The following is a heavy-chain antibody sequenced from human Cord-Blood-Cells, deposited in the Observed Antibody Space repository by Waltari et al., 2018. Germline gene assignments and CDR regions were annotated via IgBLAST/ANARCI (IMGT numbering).Heavy chain of an antibody. J-gene: IGHJ4*02. CDR1: GFTFSSYG. D-gene: IGHD6-13*01. V-gene: IGHV3-33*01. CDR3: ARAPYSSSWFDY. Sequence: QVQLVESGGGVVQPGRSLRLSCAASGFTFSSYGMHWVRQAPGKGLEWVAVIWYDGSNKYYADSVKGRFTISRDNSKNTLYLQMNSLRAEDTAVYYCARAPYSSSWFDYWGQGTLVTVSS. CDR2: IWYDGSNK.